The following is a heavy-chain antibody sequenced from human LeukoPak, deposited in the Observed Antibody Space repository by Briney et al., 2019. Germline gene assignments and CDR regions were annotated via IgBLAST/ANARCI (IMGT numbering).Heavy chain of an antibody. D-gene: IGHD6-13*01. Sequence: GGSLRLSCAASGFTFSTYGMSWVRQAPGKGLEWVAVIWYDGSNKYYADSVKGRFTISRDNSKNTLYLQMNSLRAEDTAVYYCAKDSGRAAAGTLFYYYYYMDVWGKGTTVTVSS. CDR3: AKDSGRAAAGTLFYYYYYMDV. CDR1: GFTFSTYG. J-gene: IGHJ6*03. CDR2: IWYDGSNK. V-gene: IGHV3-33*06.